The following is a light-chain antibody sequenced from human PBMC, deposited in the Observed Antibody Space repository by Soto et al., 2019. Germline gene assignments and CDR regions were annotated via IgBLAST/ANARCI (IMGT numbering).Light chain of an antibody. V-gene: IGKV3-11*01. CDR1: QSVSSY. J-gene: IGKJ4*01. CDR2: HAS. Sequence: EIVLTQSPATLSLSPGERATLSCRASQSVSSYLAWYQQKPCQAPRLLIYHASHRATGIPARLSGSGSGTDFTLSISSLEHEEFAVYYCQQRSNWPLTFGGGTKVEIK. CDR3: QQRSNWPLT.